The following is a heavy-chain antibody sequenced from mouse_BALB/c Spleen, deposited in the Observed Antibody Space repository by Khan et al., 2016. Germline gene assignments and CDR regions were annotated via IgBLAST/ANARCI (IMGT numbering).Heavy chain of an antibody. D-gene: IGHD1-1*01. V-gene: IGHV1-69*01. CDR1: GYTFTSYW. CDR2: IDPSDSET. Sequence: QVQLQQSGTELVIPGAPVKLSCKASGYTFTSYWMNWVKQRPGRGLEWIGRIDPSDSETHYNQKFKDKVTLTVDISSSTAYIQLSSLTSEDSAVYYCARRGYGTWFAYWGQGTLVTVSA. CDR3: ARRGYGTWFAY. J-gene: IGHJ3*01.